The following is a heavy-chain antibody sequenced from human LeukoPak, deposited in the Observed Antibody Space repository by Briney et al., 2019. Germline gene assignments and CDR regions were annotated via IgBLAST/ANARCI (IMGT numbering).Heavy chain of an antibody. J-gene: IGHJ4*02. CDR3: AEAEDYDILTDPFDY. CDR2: ISGSGGST. Sequence: GGSLRLSCAASGFTFSNFGMSWVRQAPGKGLECVSPISGSGGSTSYADSVKGRFTISRDNSKNTLYLQMNSLRAEDTAVYYCAEAEDYDILTDPFDYWGQGTLVTVSS. D-gene: IGHD3-9*01. V-gene: IGHV3-23*01. CDR1: GFTFSNFG.